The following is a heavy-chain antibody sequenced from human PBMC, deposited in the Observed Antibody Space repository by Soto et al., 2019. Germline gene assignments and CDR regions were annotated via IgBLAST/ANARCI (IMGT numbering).Heavy chain of an antibody. CDR3: ARDRGGDLKAFDI. Sequence: EVQLVESGGGLVKPGGSLRLSCAASGFTFSTYSMNWVRQAPGKGREGVSSISSSSSYIYYADSVKGRLTISRDNAKNPLYLQRNSLRAEDTAVYYCARDRGGDLKAFDIWGQGTMVTVSS. CDR2: ISSSSSYI. D-gene: IGHD3-10*01. V-gene: IGHV3-21*01. J-gene: IGHJ3*02. CDR1: GFTFSTYS.